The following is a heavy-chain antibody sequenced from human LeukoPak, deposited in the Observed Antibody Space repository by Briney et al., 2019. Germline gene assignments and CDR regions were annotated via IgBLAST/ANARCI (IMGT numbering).Heavy chain of an antibody. Sequence: ASVTVSCTASGYRFTSYGIRWLRQAPAQGMAWMGWISADNGNTNYAQKLQGRVTMTTDTSTSTAYMELRSLRSDDTAVYYCARDIFYGSGSYIPNDYWGQGTLVTVSS. CDR3: ARDIFYGSGSYIPNDY. CDR2: ISADNGNT. V-gene: IGHV1-18*01. D-gene: IGHD3-10*01. J-gene: IGHJ4*02. CDR1: GYRFTSYG.